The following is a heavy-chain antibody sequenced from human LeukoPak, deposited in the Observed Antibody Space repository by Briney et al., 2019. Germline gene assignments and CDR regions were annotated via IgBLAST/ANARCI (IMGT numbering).Heavy chain of an antibody. CDR2: INPNNGGT. Sequence: ASVKVSCKASEYTFTGYYMHWVRQAPGQGLEWMGWINPNNGGTNYAQKFQGRVTMTRDTSINTAYMELSRLGSDDTAVYYCARRDDYCSSGACYPDYWGQGTLVTVSS. CDR1: EYTFTGYY. J-gene: IGHJ4*02. CDR3: ARRDDYCSSGACYPDY. D-gene: IGHD2-2*01. V-gene: IGHV1-2*02.